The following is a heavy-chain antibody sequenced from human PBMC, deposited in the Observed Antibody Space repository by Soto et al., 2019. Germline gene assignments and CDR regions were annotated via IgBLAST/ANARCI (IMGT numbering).Heavy chain of an antibody. V-gene: IGHV4-31*03. J-gene: IGHJ4*02. D-gene: IGHD4-17*01. CDR3: ARGDSTVSSVFDY. CDR2: ILHNGDT. CDR1: GGPFSGGGYY. Sequence: QVQLQESGPGLVKPSQTLSLTCTVSGGPFSGGGYYWSWVRQAPGKGLEWMGYILHNGDTSYNPSLKSRITISKDTSKRPFSLNLSSVTAADTAVYYCARGDSTVSSVFDYWGQGMLVTVSS.